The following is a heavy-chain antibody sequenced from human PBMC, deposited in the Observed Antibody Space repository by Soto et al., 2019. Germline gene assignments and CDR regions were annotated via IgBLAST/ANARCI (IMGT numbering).Heavy chain of an antibody. CDR1: GYTFTSYD. CDR2: MNPNSGNT. D-gene: IGHD3-10*01. Sequence: ASVKVSCKASGYTFTSYDINWVRQATGQGLEWMGWMNPNSGNTGYAQKFQGRVTMTRNTSISTAYMQLSSLRSEDTAVYYCARYYYGSGSYSRDYRFDYWGQGTLVTVSS. V-gene: IGHV1-8*01. CDR3: ARYYYGSGSYSRDYRFDY. J-gene: IGHJ4*02.